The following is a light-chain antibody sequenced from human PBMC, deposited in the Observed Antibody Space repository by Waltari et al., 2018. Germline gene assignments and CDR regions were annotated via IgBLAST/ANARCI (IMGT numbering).Light chain of an antibody. CDR2: RNN. CDR3: AAWDDSLSAWV. J-gene: IGLJ3*02. Sequence: QSVLTQPPAASGTPGQRVTIPCSGRGSTSGSTYVYWYQQLPGTAPKLLIYRNNRRPSGVADRFSGSKSGTSASLAISGLRSEDEADYYCAAWDDSLSAWVFGGGTKLTVL. V-gene: IGLV1-47*01. CDR1: GSTSGSTY.